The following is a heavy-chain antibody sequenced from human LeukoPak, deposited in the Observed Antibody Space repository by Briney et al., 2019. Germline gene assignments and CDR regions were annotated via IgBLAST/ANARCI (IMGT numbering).Heavy chain of an antibody. Sequence: ASVKVSCKASGGTFSSYAISWVRQAPGQGLEWMGGIIPILGTANYAQKFQGRVTITADKSTSTAYMELSSLRSEDTAVYYCAGRLRYFDQGAFDIWGQGTMVTVSS. CDR1: GGTFSSYA. J-gene: IGHJ3*02. D-gene: IGHD3-9*01. V-gene: IGHV1-69*06. CDR3: AGRLRYFDQGAFDI. CDR2: IIPILGTA.